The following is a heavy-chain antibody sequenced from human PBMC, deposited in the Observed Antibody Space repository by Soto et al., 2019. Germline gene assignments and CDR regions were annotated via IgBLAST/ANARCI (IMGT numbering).Heavy chain of an antibody. J-gene: IGHJ6*02. CDR3: ARGVGFGYYYYHMDL. D-gene: IGHD3-10*01. Sequence: SETLSLTCTVSGGSVINISDYWIWVRQPPGKGLEWIGYIYYSGSADYNPSLGSRVTISLDTSKNQFSLKLSSVTTADTAVYYCARGVGFGYYYYHMDLWGQGTTVTVSS. CDR2: IYYSGSA. V-gene: IGHV4-61*01. CDR1: GGSVINISDY.